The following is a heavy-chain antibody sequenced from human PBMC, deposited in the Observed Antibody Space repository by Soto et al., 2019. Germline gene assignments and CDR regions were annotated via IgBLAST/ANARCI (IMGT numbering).Heavy chain of an antibody. Sequence: QVQLVQSGPEVKKPGASVKVSCKASGYTFTTYGISWVRQAPGHGLEWMGWISPYNGDTHYAERFQGRLTMTTDTSATSAYMELRTLSSDDRAVYFCARALSMAQYYYYMDVWGKGTTVTVSS. J-gene: IGHJ6*03. CDR2: ISPYNGDT. CDR1: GYTFTTYG. CDR3: ARALSMAQYYYYMDV. V-gene: IGHV1-18*01.